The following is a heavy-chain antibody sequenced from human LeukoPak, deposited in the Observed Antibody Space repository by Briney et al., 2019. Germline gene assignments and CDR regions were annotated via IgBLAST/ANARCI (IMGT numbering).Heavy chain of an antibody. CDR1: GFTFSSYA. D-gene: IGHD3-9*01. J-gene: IGHJ4*02. CDR3: ARAPLRYFDWPASFDY. Sequence: GRSLRLSCAASGFTFSSYAMHWVRQAPGKELEWVAMISYGGSNKYHADSVKGRFTISRDNSKNTLYLQMNSLRAEDTAVYYCARAPLRYFDWPASFDYWGQGTLVTVSS. CDR2: ISYGGSNK. V-gene: IGHV3-30-3*01.